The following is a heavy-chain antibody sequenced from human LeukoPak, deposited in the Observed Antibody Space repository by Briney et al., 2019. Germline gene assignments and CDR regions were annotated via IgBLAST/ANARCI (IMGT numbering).Heavy chain of an antibody. CDR3: AVRTTVVTHFDY. Sequence: GGSLRLSCAASGFTFSSFAMSWVRQAPGKGLEWVPIIGGSGISTYYADSVKGRFTISRDNSKNTLYLQMNNLRAEDTAVYYCAVRTTVVTHFDYWGQGALVTVSS. J-gene: IGHJ4*02. V-gene: IGHV3-23*01. D-gene: IGHD4-23*01. CDR2: IGGSGIST. CDR1: GFTFSSFA.